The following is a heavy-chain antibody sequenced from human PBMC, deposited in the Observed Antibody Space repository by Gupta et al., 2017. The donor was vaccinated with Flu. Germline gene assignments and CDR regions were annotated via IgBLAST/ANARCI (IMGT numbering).Heavy chain of an antibody. CDR1: GFTFSSSC. V-gene: IGHV3-74*03. CDR2: INPDGSST. Sequence: AASGFTFSSSCLQWVRQAPGKGLVWVSRINPDGSSTTYAESVKGRFTISRDNAKNTLYLQMNSLGDDDTAVYYCATVTSGCWGQGTLVTVSS. CDR3: ATVTSGC. J-gene: IGHJ4*02. D-gene: IGHD4-17*01.